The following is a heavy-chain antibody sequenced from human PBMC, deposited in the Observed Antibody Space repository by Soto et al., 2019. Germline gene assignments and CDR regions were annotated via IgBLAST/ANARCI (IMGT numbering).Heavy chain of an antibody. CDR2: VHHSWGS. J-gene: IGHJ6*02. CDR1: GGSISSYY. CDR3: ARQGFGPLHGLVDV. D-gene: IGHD3-10*01. V-gene: IGHV4-59*08. Sequence: QVQLQESGPGLVKPSETLSLSCTVSGGSISSYYWSWFRQSPGKRMEWIGYVHHSWGSSYNPSLQRRAAISLDTPKSQFSLKVTPVPATDTAVYYCARQGFGPLHGLVDVWGQGTTVTVSS.